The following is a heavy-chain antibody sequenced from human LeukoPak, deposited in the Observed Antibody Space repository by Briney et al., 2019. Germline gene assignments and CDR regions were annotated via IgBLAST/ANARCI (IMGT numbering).Heavy chain of an antibody. D-gene: IGHD3-10*01. CDR3: ARLVRLSGFDY. Sequence: SETLSLTCTVSGGSITSGDYYWSWIRQHPGKGLEWIGYIYYSGSTYYNPSLKSRVTISVDTSKNQFSLKLSSVTAADTAVYYCARLVRLSGFDYWGQGTLVTVSS. CDR2: IYYSGST. V-gene: IGHV4-31*03. J-gene: IGHJ4*02. CDR1: GGSITSGDYY.